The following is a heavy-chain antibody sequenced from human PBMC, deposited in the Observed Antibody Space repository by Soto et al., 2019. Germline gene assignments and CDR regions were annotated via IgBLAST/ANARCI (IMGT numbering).Heavy chain of an antibody. J-gene: IGHJ1*01. V-gene: IGHV1-18*01. Sequence: QVQLVQSGAEVKKPGASVKVSCKASGYTFPSYGISWVRQSPGQGLEGMGWLSAYNGNTNYAQKLQGRVTMTTDTTTSTAYMELRSLRSDDTAVYYWARDPCSGGSCYTAPEYFQHWGQGTLVTVSS. CDR1: GYTFPSYG. D-gene: IGHD2-15*01. CDR2: LSAYNGNT. CDR3: ARDPCSGGSCYTAPEYFQH.